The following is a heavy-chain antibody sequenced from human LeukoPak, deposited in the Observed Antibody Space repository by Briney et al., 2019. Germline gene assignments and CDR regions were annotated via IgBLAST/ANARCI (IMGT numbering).Heavy chain of an antibody. V-gene: IGHV1-8*01. CDR2: MNPNSGNK. CDR3: ARGPQWRGDYYYMDV. CDR1: GYSFTNFD. Sequence: GASVKVSCKASGYSFTNFDINWVRQATGQGLEWMGWMNPNSGNKGYAQKFQGRVTMTMNTSITTAYMELSSLRSEDTAVYYCARGPQWRGDYYYMDVWGRGTPVTVSS. J-gene: IGHJ6*03. D-gene: IGHD6-19*01.